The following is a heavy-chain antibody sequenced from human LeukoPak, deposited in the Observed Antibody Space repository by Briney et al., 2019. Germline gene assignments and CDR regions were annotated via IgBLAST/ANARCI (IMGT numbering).Heavy chain of an antibody. J-gene: IGHJ4*02. V-gene: IGHV3-9*01. D-gene: IGHD1-1*01. CDR3: SRDSGRRDDY. Sequence: GGSLRLSCAASGFTFHDYAMHWVRHAPGKGLEWVSGISWNSGIIGYADSVKGRFTTSGDNAKNSLYLQMDSLRAEDTGLYYCSRDSGRRDDYWGQGTLVTVSS. CDR1: GFTFHDYA. CDR2: ISWNSGII.